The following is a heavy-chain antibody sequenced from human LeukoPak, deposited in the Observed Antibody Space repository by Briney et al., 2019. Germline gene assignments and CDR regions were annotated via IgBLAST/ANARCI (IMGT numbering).Heavy chain of an antibody. CDR2: IYTSGRT. J-gene: IGHJ6*03. D-gene: IGHD2-21*02. V-gene: IGHV4-4*07. CDR1: GGSISSYY. Sequence: SETLSLTCTVSGGSISSYYWSWIRQPAGKGLEWIGRIYTSGRTNYNPSLKSRVTMSVDTSKNQFSLKLSSVTAADTAVYYCARVVVVTQLYYYYYMDVWGKGTTVTVSS. CDR3: ARVVVVTQLYYYYYMDV.